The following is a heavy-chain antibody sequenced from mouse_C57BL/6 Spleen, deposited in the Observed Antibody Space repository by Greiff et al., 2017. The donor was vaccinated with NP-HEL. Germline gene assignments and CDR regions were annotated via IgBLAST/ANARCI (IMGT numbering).Heavy chain of an antibody. CDR3: ARHEGNWFAY. D-gene: IGHD2-1*01. Sequence: EVHLVESGGDLVKPGGSLKLSCAASGFTFSSYGMSWVRPTPDKRLEWVATISSGGSYTYYPDSVKGRFPISRDNAKNTLYMQMSSLKSEDKAMYYCARHEGNWFAYWGQGTLVTVSA. CDR1: GFTFSSYG. J-gene: IGHJ3*01. V-gene: IGHV5-6*01. CDR2: ISSGGSYT.